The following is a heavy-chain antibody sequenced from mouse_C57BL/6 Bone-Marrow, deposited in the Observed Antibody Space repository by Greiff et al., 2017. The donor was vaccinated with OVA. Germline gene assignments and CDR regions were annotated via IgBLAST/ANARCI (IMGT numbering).Heavy chain of an antibody. CDR3: ARPLLLRFYWYFDV. CDR2: ISDGGSYT. J-gene: IGHJ1*03. V-gene: IGHV5-4*01. CDR1: GFTFSSYA. D-gene: IGHD1-1*01. Sequence: EVQLQESGGGLVKPGGSLKLSCAASGFTFSSYAMSWVRQTPEKRLEWVATISDGGSYTYYPDNVKGRFTISRDNAKNNLYLQMSHLKSEDTAMYYCARPLLLRFYWYFDVWGTGTTVTVSS.